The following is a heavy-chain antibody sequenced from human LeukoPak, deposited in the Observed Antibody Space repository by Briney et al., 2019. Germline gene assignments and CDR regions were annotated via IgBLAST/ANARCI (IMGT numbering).Heavy chain of an antibody. CDR2: INHSGST. V-gene: IGHV4-34*01. Sequence: SETLSLTCAVSGGSFSGYYWSWIRQPPGKGLEWIGEINHSGSTNYNPSLKSRVTISVDTSKNQFSLKLSSVTAADTAVYYCARARTRELLDYWGQGTLVTVSS. D-gene: IGHD1-26*01. CDR1: GGSFSGYY. CDR3: ARARTRELLDY. J-gene: IGHJ4*02.